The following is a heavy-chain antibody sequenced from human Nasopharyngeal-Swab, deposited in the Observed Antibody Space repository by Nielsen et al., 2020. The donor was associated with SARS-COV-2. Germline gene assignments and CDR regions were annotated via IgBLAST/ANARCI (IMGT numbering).Heavy chain of an antibody. D-gene: IGHD5-18*01. Sequence: ASVKVSCTASGYSFRSYGINWVRQAPGQGLEWMGWISVYNADTNYAQKLQGRVYMTTDKSTSTVYMDPSSLRSEDTAVYYCARGPDPALKFDPWGQGTLVAVSS. CDR1: GYSFRSYG. CDR3: ARGPDPALKFDP. J-gene: IGHJ5*02. V-gene: IGHV1-18*01. CDR2: ISVYNADT.